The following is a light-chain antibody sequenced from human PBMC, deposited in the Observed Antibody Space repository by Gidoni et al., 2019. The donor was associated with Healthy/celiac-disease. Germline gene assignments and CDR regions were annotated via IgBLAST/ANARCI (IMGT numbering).Light chain of an antibody. V-gene: IGLV3-1*01. Sequence: SYELTQPPSVSVSPGQTASITCSGAKLGAKDACWYQQKPGQSPGLVIYQDSKRPSGIPERLSGSNSGKTATLTISGTQAMDEADYYCQAWDSRVVFGGGTKLSGL. CDR2: QDS. CDR3: QAWDSRVV. J-gene: IGLJ2*01. CDR1: KLGAKD.